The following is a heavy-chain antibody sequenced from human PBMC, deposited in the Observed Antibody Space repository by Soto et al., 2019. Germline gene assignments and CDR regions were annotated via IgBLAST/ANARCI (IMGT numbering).Heavy chain of an antibody. D-gene: IGHD6-13*01. Sequence: SETLSLTCTVSGGSISSYYWSWIRQPPGKGREWIGYIYYSGSTNYNPSLKSRVTISVDTSKNQFSLKLSSVTAADTAVYYCARDLTAADVWGQGTTVTVSS. CDR2: IYYSGST. CDR3: ARDLTAADV. CDR1: GGSISSYY. V-gene: IGHV4-59*01. J-gene: IGHJ6*02.